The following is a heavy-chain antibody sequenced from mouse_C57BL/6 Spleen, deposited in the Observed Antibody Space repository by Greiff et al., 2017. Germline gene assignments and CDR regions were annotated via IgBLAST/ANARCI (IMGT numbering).Heavy chain of an antibody. J-gene: IGHJ4*01. CDR1: GYAFSSSW. CDR3: AKPYYYGSGAMDY. D-gene: IGHD1-1*01. Sequence: QVQLQQSGPELVKPGASVKISCKASGYAFSSSWMNWVKQRPGKGLEWIGRIYPGDGDTNYNGKFKGKATLTADKSSSTAYMQLSSLTSEDSAVYFCAKPYYYGSGAMDYWGQGTSVTVSS. V-gene: IGHV1-82*01. CDR2: IYPGDGDT.